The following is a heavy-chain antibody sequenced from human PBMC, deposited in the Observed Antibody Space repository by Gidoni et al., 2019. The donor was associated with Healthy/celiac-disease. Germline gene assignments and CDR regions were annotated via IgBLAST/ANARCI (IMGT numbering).Heavy chain of an antibody. D-gene: IGHD6-6*01. CDR2: IYYSGST. CDR3: ATYSSSSMDLFDY. CDR1: GGSISSSSNY. Sequence: QLQLQESGPGLLKPSETLSLTCTVSGGSISSSSNYWGWIRQPPGKGLEWIGRIYYSGSTYYNPSLKSRVTISVDTSKNQFSLKLSSVTAADTAVYYCATYSSSSMDLFDYWGQGTLVTVSS. V-gene: IGHV4-39*01. J-gene: IGHJ4*02.